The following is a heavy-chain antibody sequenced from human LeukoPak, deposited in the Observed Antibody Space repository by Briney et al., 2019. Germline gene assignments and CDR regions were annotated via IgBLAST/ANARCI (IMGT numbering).Heavy chain of an antibody. CDR3: ARVVPAAISWFDP. Sequence: PSETLSLTCAVSGGSISSSNWWSWVRQPPGKGLEWIGEIYHSGSTNYNPSLKSRVTISVDKSKNQFPLKLSSVTAADTAVYYCARVVPAAISWFDPWGQGTLVTVSS. V-gene: IGHV4-4*02. D-gene: IGHD2-2*01. CDR1: GGSISSSNW. J-gene: IGHJ5*02. CDR2: IYHSGST.